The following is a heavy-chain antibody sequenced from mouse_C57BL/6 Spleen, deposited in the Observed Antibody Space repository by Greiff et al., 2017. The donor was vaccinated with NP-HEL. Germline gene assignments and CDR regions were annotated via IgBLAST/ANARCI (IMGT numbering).Heavy chain of an antibody. CDR2: IDPETGGT. CDR3: TRSPYYGSSYPWAY. CDR1: GYTFTDYE. Sequence: VQLQQSGAELVRPGASVTLSCKASGYTFTDYEMHWVKQTPVHGLEWIGAIDPETGGTAYNQKFKGKAILTADKSSSTAYMELRSLTSEDSAVYYCTRSPYYGSSYPWAYWGQGTLVTVSA. J-gene: IGHJ3*01. V-gene: IGHV1-15*01. D-gene: IGHD1-1*01.